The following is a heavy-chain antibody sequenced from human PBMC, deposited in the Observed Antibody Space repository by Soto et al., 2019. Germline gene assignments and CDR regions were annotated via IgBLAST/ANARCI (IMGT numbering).Heavy chain of an antibody. V-gene: IGHV3-23*01. D-gene: IGHD1-1*01. CDR2: ISGSGEMT. J-gene: IGHJ4*02. CDR1: GFTFSGDA. CDR3: ARSEMPYNRND. Sequence: GGSLRLSCAASGFTFSGDAMSWVRQAPGKGLECVSSISGSGEMTHYAESVKGRFTISRDNSKNTLYLQMESLRAEDTALYYCARSEMPYNRNDWGQGTLVTVSS.